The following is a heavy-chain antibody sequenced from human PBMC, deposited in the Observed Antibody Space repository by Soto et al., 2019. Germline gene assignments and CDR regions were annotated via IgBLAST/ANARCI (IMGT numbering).Heavy chain of an antibody. D-gene: IGHD2-21*01. CDR2: ISGSGYNT. J-gene: IGHJ4*02. CDR3: GKDPFTEIPHCDY. Sequence: EVQVLESGGGLVQPGGSLRLSCAASGFTFSNYAMSWVRQAPGKGLEWVSTISGSGYNTDYVDSVKGRFTISRDNSKNTLYLQINSQRAEDTTVYYCGKDPFTEIPHCDYWGQETQVTAAS. V-gene: IGHV3-23*01. CDR1: GFTFSNYA.